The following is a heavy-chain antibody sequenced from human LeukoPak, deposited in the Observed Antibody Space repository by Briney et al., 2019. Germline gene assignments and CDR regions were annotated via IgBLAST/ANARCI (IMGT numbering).Heavy chain of an antibody. V-gene: IGHV4-59*08. Sequence: SETLSLACTVSGGSISSYYWSWIRQPPGKGLEWIGYIYYSGSTNYNPSLKSRVTISVDTSKNQFSLKLSSVTAADTAVYYCARRYDSSGYYYFDYWGQGTLVTVSS. J-gene: IGHJ4*02. CDR2: IYYSGST. D-gene: IGHD3-22*01. CDR3: ARRYDSSGYYYFDY. CDR1: GGSISSYY.